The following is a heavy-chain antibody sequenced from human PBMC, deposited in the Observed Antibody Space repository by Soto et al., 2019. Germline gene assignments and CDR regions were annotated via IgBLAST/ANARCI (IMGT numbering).Heavy chain of an antibody. Sequence: GASVKVSCKASGYTFTGYYMHWVRQAPGQGLEWMGWINPNSGGTNYAQKFQGWVTMTRDTSISTAYMELSRLRSDDTAVYYCARDRWSGFSISWFDYWGQGTLVTVSS. CDR1: GYTFTGYY. V-gene: IGHV1-2*04. CDR3: ARDRWSGFSISWFDY. CDR2: INPNSGGT. J-gene: IGHJ4*02. D-gene: IGHD6-13*01.